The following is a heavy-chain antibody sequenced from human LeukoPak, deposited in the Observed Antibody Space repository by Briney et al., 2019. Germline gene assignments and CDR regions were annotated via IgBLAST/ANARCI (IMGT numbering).Heavy chain of an antibody. Sequence: GGSLRLSCVASGFTFSNYGMHWVRQAPGKGLEGVAIIWFDGSGTYYADSVKGRVTFSRDNSKNTLYLEMNSLRAEDTAMYYCARHASTHYFDSWGQGTLVTVSS. V-gene: IGHV3-33*01. CDR2: IWFDGSGT. CDR3: ARHASTHYFDS. D-gene: IGHD2/OR15-2a*01. J-gene: IGHJ4*02. CDR1: GFTFSNYG.